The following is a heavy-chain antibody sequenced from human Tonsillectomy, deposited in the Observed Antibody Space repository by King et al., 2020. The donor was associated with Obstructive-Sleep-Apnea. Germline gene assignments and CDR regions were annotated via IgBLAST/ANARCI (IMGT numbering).Heavy chain of an antibody. J-gene: IGHJ1*01. D-gene: IGHD6-13*01. V-gene: IGHV3-66*01. Sequence: VQLVESGGGLVQPGGSLRLSCAASGFTVSSNYMSWVRQAPGKGLEWVSVIYSGGSTYYADSVKGRFTISRDNSKNTLYLQMNSLRAEDTAVYYCAREGPAAAGLVQHWGQGTLVTVSS. CDR1: GFTVSSNY. CDR3: AREGPAAAGLVQH. CDR2: IYSGGST.